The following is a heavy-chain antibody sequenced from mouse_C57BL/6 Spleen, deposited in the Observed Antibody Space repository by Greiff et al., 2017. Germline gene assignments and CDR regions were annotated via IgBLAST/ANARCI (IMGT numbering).Heavy chain of an antibody. CDR1: GYTFTSYW. D-gene: IGHD2-14*01. CDR3: ARQVPPAAMDY. V-gene: IGHV1-69*01. Sequence: QVQLQQPGAELVMPGASVKLSCKASGYTFTSYWMHWVKQRPGQGLEWIGEIDPSDSYTNYNQKFKGKSTLTVDKSSSTAYMQLSSLTSEDSAVYYCARQVPPAAMDYWGQGTSVTVSS. CDR2: IDPSDSYT. J-gene: IGHJ4*01.